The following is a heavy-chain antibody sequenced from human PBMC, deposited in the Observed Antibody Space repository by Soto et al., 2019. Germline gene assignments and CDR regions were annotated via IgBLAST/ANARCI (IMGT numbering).Heavy chain of an antibody. CDR3: ARSAATVLDY. D-gene: IGHD5-18*01. J-gene: IGHJ4*02. V-gene: IGHV4-30-2*01. Sequence: SETLSLTCAVSGGSISSGGYSWSWIRQPPGKGLEWIGYIYHSGNIYYNPSLKSRVTISVDKSKNHFSLKLSSVTAADTAVYYCARSAATVLDYWGQGTLVTVSS. CDR2: IYHSGNI. CDR1: GGSISSGGYS.